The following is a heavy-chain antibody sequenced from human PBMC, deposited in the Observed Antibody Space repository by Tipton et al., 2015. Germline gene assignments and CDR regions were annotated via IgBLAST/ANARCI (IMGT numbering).Heavy chain of an antibody. Sequence: TLSLTCSVSGDSINRYYWSWIRQPPGKGLECIGYIYYSGGTNYNPSLKSRVTISVDTSKNQFSLKLRSVTAADTAVYYCAREAYSSSGLIFDYWGQGTLVTVSS. CDR2: IYYSGGT. CDR3: AREAYSSSGLIFDY. J-gene: IGHJ4*02. V-gene: IGHV4-59*01. D-gene: IGHD6-6*01. CDR1: GDSINRYY.